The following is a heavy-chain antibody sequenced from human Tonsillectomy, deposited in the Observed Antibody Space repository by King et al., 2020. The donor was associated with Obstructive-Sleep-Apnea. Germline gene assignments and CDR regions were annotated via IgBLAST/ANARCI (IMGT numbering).Heavy chain of an antibody. CDR3: VRGQWGSGSYTSEFYYYGMDV. Sequence: VQLQESGPGLVKPSQTLSLTCTVSGGSISSGGYYWSWIRQRPGKGLEWIGYIYYSGNTHYNPSLKSRVTISLDTSKNQSSLKLSSVTAADTAVYYCVRGQWGSGSYTSEFYYYGMDVWGQGTTVTVSS. CDR2: IYYSGNT. D-gene: IGHD3-10*01. J-gene: IGHJ6*02. CDR1: GGSISSGGYY. V-gene: IGHV4-31*03.